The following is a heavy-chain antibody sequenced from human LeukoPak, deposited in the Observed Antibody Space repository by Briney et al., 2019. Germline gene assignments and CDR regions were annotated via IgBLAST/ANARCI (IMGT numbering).Heavy chain of an antibody. Sequence: GESLKISCKGSGYSFTSYWIGWVRQMPGKGLEWMGIIYPGDSDTRYSPSFQGQVTISADKSISTAYLQWSSLKASDTATYYCARHYHYDILTGYTNWFDPWGQGTLVTVSS. D-gene: IGHD3-9*01. V-gene: IGHV5-51*01. J-gene: IGHJ5*02. CDR2: IYPGDSDT. CDR3: ARHYHYDILTGYTNWFDP. CDR1: GYSFTSYW.